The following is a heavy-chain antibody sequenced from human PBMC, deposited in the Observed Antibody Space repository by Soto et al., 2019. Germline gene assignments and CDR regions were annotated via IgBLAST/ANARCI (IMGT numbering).Heavy chain of an antibody. CDR3: ASTYCGGDCYPLFDY. J-gene: IGHJ4*02. CDR1: GGSISSGGYS. Sequence: SETLSLTCAVSGGSISSGGYSWSWIRQPPGKGLEWIGYIYHSGSTYYNPSLKSRVTISVDRSKNQFSLKLSSVTAADTAVYYCASTYCGGDCYPLFDYWGQGTLVTVSS. D-gene: IGHD2-21*02. CDR2: IYHSGST. V-gene: IGHV4-30-2*01.